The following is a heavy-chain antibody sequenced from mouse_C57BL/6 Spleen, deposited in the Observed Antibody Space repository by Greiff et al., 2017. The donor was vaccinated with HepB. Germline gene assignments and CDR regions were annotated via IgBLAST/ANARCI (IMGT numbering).Heavy chain of an antibody. D-gene: IGHD1-1*01. CDR3: QSLYYYGSSDAMDY. Sequence: EVQRVESGAELVRPGASVKLSCTASGFNIKDYYMHWVKQRPEQGLEWIGRIDPEDGDTEYAPKFQGKATMTADTSSNTAYLQLSRLTSEDTAVYYCQSLYYYGSSDAMDYWGQGTSVTVSS. V-gene: IGHV14-1*01. J-gene: IGHJ4*01. CDR2: IDPEDGDT. CDR1: GFNIKDYY.